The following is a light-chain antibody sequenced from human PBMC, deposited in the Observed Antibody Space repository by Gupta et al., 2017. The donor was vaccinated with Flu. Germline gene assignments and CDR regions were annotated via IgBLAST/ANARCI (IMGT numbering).Light chain of an antibody. V-gene: IGKV1-27*01. Sequence: GDRVTITCRASQDISSYLAWYQQKSGKVPKLLIYAASSLQSGIPSRFSGSGSGTAFTLTISSLQPEDVATYYCQKYNNAPPAFGGGTKVEIK. CDR3: QKYNNAPPA. CDR1: QDISSY. CDR2: AAS. J-gene: IGKJ4*01.